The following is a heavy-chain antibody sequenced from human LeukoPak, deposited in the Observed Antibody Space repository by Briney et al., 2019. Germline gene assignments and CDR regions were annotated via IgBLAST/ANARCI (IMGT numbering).Heavy chain of an antibody. J-gene: IGHJ4*02. CDR3: ARGVRQFQYDRSGYRKFDY. D-gene: IGHD3-22*01. CDR2: INHGGST. V-gene: IGHV4-39*01. Sequence: KASETLSLTCTVSGGSISSGDYYWSWIRQPPGKGLEWIGEINHGGSTNYNSSLKTRVTISEDTSKSQFSLRLSSVTAADTAVYYCARGVRQFQYDRSGYRKFDYWGQGTLVTVSS. CDR1: GGSISSGDYY.